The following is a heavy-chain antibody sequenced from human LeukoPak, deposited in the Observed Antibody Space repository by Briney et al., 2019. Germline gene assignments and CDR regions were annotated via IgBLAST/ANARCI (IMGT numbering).Heavy chain of an antibody. CDR1: GFTFSSYR. D-gene: IGHD6-19*01. Sequence: GGSLRLSCAASGFTFSSYRMNWVRQAPGKGLEWVSSISSSSTYKYYADSVKGRFTISRDNAKNSLYLQMNSLRADYTPVYYCAREDSSGWADYWGQGSLFTV. V-gene: IGHV3-21*01. CDR3: AREDSSGWADY. CDR2: ISSSSTYK. J-gene: IGHJ4*02.